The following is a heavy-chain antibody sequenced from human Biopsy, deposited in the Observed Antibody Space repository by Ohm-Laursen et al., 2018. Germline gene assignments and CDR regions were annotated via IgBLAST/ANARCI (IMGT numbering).Heavy chain of an antibody. CDR1: GGTFINYA. V-gene: IGHV1-69*13. Sequence: GASVKVSCKAPGGTFINYAISWVQQAPGQGLERMGGIIPMFGTANYAQMFQGRVTISADESTSTSYMELSSLTTEDTAIYYCARGPHSGSHSCFDYWGRGTLVTVSS. CDR3: ARGPHSGSHSCFDY. CDR2: IIPMFGTA. D-gene: IGHD1-26*01. J-gene: IGHJ4*02.